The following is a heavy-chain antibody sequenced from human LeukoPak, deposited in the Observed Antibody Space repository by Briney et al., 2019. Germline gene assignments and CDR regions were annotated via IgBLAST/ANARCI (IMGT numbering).Heavy chain of an antibody. CDR2: ISSSGSTI. V-gene: IGHV3-11*01. J-gene: IGHJ4*02. CDR1: GFTFSDYY. D-gene: IGHD3-22*01. Sequence: GGSLRLSCAASGFTFSDYYMSWIRQAPGKGLEWVSYISSSGSTIYYADSVKGRFTISRDNSKNTPYLQMNSLRAEDTAVYYCAKDKSITMIVVVITGWDYWGQGTLVTVSS. CDR3: AKDKSITMIVVVITGWDY.